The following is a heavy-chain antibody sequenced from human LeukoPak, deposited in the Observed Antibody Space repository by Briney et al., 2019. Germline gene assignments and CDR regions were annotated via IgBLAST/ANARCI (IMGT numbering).Heavy chain of an antibody. D-gene: IGHD3-22*01. J-gene: IGHJ3*02. CDR1: GGSISSNY. CDR2: IYYSGST. CDR3: ARATSGYYYTGDGDAFDI. Sequence: KPSETLSLTCTVSGGSISSNYWSWIRQPPGKGLEWIGYIYYSGSTNYNPSLKSRVTISVDTSKNQFSLKLSSVTAADTAVYYCARATSGYYYTGDGDAFDIWGQGTMVTVSS. V-gene: IGHV4-59*01.